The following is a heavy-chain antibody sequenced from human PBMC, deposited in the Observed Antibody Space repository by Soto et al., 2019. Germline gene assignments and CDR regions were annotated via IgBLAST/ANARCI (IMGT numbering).Heavy chain of an antibody. Sequence: PGESLKISCKGSGYSFTSYWIGWVRQMPGKGLEWMGIIYPGDSDTRYSPSFQGQVTISADKSISTAYLQWSSLKASDTAMYYCARLARYCSGGSCYYYYYYGMDVWGQGTTVTVSS. D-gene: IGHD2-15*01. CDR2: IYPGDSDT. J-gene: IGHJ6*02. CDR1: GYSFTSYW. CDR3: ARLARYCSGGSCYYYYYYGMDV. V-gene: IGHV5-51*01.